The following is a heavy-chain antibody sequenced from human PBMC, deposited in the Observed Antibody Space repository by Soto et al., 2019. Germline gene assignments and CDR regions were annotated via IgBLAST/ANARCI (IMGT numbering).Heavy chain of an antibody. Sequence: SESLSLTCTISGGFPSYYYWTSIRQPPGKGLEWIGNIDNSGRTPYNPSLNSQVTISVDTSNNPFSPKLSSVTETDTAVYYCARDDRKDYILNYGYRVRGTLVTVS. CDR1: GGFPSYYY. CDR2: IDNSGRT. CDR3: ARDDRKDYILNYGY. D-gene: IGHD4-17*01. J-gene: IGHJ1*01. V-gene: IGHV4-59*01.